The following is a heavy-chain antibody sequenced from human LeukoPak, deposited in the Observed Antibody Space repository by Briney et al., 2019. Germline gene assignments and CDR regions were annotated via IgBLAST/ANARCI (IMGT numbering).Heavy chain of an antibody. CDR3: ARATYCSGDSCYSGIFDY. J-gene: IGHJ4*02. Sequence: SQTLSLTCALYGXSPSGYYGSWIRQPPGKGLEWIGEINHSGRTNYNPSLKSRVTISVDTSKNHFSLKLSTVTAADTAVYYCARATYCSGDSCYSGIFDYWGQGTLVTVSS. V-gene: IGHV4-34*01. CDR1: GXSPSGYY. CDR2: INHSGRT. D-gene: IGHD2-15*01.